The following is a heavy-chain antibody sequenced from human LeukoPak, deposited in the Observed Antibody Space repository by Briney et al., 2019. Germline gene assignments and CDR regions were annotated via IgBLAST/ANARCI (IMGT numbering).Heavy chain of an antibody. CDR3: AEEGIRKVYYYHKDV. Sequence: PSETLSLTCTVSGGSISSYYWSWIRQPAGKGLEWIGRMYSSGSTNYNPSLKSRVTMSVDTSKNQFSLKLSSVTAADTAVYYCAEEGIRKVYYYHKDVWGKGTNVNVSS. V-gene: IGHV4-4*07. J-gene: IGHJ6*03. CDR2: MYSSGST. D-gene: IGHD3-3*02. CDR1: GGSISSYY.